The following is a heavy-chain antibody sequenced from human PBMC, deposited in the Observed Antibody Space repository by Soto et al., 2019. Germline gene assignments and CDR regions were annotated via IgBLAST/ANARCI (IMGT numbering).Heavy chain of an antibody. CDR2: ISYDGGLQ. CDR1: GFTCSSYG. V-gene: IGHV3-30*03. CDR3: VSDSEYGHASGPYS. J-gene: IGHJ5*01. Sequence: QAQLVESGGGVVQPGRSLRLSCAASGFTCSSYGIHRVFQSPGTGLEWVAVISYDGGLQHYADSVKGRFTISRANSKNMVLLKMNSLRAEDTAVYYCVSDSEYGHASGPYSCCPGTLGSVSS. D-gene: IGHD4-17*01.